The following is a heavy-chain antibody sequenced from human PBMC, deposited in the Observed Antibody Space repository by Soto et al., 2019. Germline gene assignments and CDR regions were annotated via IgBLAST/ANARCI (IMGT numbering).Heavy chain of an antibody. CDR2: IYPGDSDT. J-gene: IGHJ3*02. D-gene: IGHD2-2*01. Sequence: WIGWVRQMPGKGLEWMGIIYPGDSDTRYSPSFQGQVTISADKSISTAYLQWSSLKASDTAMYYCARHGGDIVVVPAAMGGAFDIWGQGTMVTVS. CDR3: ARHGGDIVVVPAAMGGAFDI. CDR1: W. V-gene: IGHV5-51*01.